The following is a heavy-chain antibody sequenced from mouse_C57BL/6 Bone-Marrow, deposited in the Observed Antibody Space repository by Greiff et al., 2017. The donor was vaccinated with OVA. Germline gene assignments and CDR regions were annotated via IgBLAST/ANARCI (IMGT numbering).Heavy chain of an antibody. CDR1: GYTFTNYW. Sequence: VKLMESGAELVRPGTSVKMSCKASGYTFTNYWIGWAKQRPGHGLEWIGDIYPGVGYTNYNEKFKGKATLTADKSSSTAYMQFSSLTSEDSAIYYCARGGYYVFMDYWGQGTSVTVSS. CDR2: IYPGVGYT. D-gene: IGHD2-3*01. V-gene: IGHV1-63*01. J-gene: IGHJ4*01. CDR3: ARGGYYVFMDY.